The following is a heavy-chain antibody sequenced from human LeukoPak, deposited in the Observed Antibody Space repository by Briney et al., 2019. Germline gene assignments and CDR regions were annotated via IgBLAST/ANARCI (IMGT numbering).Heavy chain of an antibody. V-gene: IGHV4-30-4*01. CDR1: GGSISRSDHY. CDR2: IYYNGIT. J-gene: IGHJ5*01. Sequence: SETLSLTCSVSGGSISRSDHYWSWIRQLPGKGLEWIGNIYYNGITYYSPSLKSRVTMSVDTSQNQFSLKLNSVTATDTAVYYCARGAGGNSTVPIYWFDSWGQGTLVTVSS. D-gene: IGHD4-17*01. CDR3: ARGAGGNSTVPIYWFDS.